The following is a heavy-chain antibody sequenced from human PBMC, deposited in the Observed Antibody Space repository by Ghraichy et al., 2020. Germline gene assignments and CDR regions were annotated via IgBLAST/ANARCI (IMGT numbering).Heavy chain of an antibody. J-gene: IGHJ4*02. D-gene: IGHD3-16*01. CDR2: ISSSGGSI. V-gene: IGHV3-23*01. CDR3: AKDAPIDSSHTGGIDN. CDR1: GFTFSSYA. Sequence: GESLNISCAASGFTFSSYAMSWVRQAPGRGLEWVSVISSSGGSIYYADSVKGRFTIFRDNSKNTLYVQMNSLRAEDTAVYYCAKDAPIDSSHTGGIDNWGQGTLVTVSS.